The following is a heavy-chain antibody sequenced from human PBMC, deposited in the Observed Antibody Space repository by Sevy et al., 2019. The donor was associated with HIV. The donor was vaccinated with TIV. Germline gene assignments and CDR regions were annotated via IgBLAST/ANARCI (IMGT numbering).Heavy chain of an antibody. CDR3: AREAKLGAPLGY. V-gene: IGHV4-4*07. CDR1: GGSISLYY. J-gene: IGHJ4*02. CDR2: IYGGGST. D-gene: IGHD3-16*01. Sequence: SETLSLTCTVSGGSISLYYWSWIRQPAGKGLEWVGHIYGGGSTSYNPSLKSRVTMSVDTSQNQSSLKLTSVTAADTAVYYCAREAKLGAPLGYWGQGTLVTVSS.